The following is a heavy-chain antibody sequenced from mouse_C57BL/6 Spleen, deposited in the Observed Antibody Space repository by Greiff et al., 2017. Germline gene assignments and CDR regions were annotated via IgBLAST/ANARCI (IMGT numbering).Heavy chain of an antibody. Sequence: QVHVKQPGAELVKPGASVKMSCKASGYTFTSYWITWVKQRPGQGLEWIGDIYPGSGSTNYNEKFKSKATLTVDTSSSTAYMQLSSLTSEDSAVYYCAIYDGYYWYVDVWGTGTTVTVSS. CDR2: IYPGSGST. CDR1: GYTFTSYW. D-gene: IGHD2-3*01. CDR3: AIYDGYYWYVDV. J-gene: IGHJ1*03. V-gene: IGHV1-55*01.